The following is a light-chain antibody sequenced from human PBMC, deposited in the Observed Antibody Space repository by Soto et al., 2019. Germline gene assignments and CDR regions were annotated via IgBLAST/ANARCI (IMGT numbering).Light chain of an antibody. CDR3: QQRRDWIT. V-gene: IGKV3D-20*02. J-gene: IGKJ5*01. CDR1: QSVSSSY. Sequence: EIVLAQSPGTLSLSPGERATLSCRASQSVSSSYLAWYQQKPGQAPRLLIYDASSRATGIPARFSGSGSGTDFTLTISSLEPEDFAVYYCQQRRDWITFGQGTRLEIK. CDR2: DAS.